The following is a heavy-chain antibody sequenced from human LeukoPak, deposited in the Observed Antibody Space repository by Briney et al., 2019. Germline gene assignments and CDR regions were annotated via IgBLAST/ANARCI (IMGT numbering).Heavy chain of an antibody. CDR2: IIPILGIA. CDR1: GGTFSSYA. D-gene: IGHD3-10*01. J-gene: IGHJ4*02. V-gene: IGHV1-69*04. Sequence: SVKVSCKASGGTFSSYAISWVRQAPGQGLEWMGRIIPILGIANYAQKFQGRVTITADKSTSTAYMELSSLRSEDTAVYYCARARTVWFNFDYWGQGTLVTVSS. CDR3: ARARTVWFNFDY.